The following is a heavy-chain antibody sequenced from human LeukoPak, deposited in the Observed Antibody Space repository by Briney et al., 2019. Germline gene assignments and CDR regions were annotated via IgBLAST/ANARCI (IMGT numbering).Heavy chain of an antibody. V-gene: IGHV3-7*01. D-gene: IGHD1-14*01. Sequence: PGGSLRLSYAASGFTFSSYWMSWVRQAPGKGLEWVANIKQDGSEKYYVDSVKGRFTISRDNAKNSLYLQMNSLRAEDTAVYYCARESVLTDDAFDIWGQGTMVTVTS. CDR2: IKQDGSEK. CDR1: GFTFSSYW. J-gene: IGHJ3*02. CDR3: ARESVLTDDAFDI.